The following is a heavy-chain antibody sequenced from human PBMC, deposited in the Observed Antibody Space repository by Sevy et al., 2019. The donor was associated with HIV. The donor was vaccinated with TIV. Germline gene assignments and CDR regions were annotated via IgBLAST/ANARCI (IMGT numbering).Heavy chain of an antibody. J-gene: IGHJ4*02. Sequence: GGFLRLSCAASGFTFSGSAMHWVRQASGKGLEWVGRIRSKANSYATAYAASVKGRFTISRDDSKNTAYLQMNSLKTEDTAVYYCHSSGWYPTDYWGQGTLVTVSS. V-gene: IGHV3-73*01. CDR3: HSSGWYPTDY. CDR1: GFTFSGSA. CDR2: IRSKANSYAT. D-gene: IGHD6-19*01.